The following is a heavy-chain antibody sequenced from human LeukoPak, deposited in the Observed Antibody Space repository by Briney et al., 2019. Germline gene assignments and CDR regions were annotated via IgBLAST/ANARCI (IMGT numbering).Heavy chain of an antibody. CDR1: GGSVRSYY. D-gene: IGHD2-21*02. Sequence: PSETLSLTCNVSGGSVRSYYWSWIRQPPGKGLEWIGYIHYSGSANYNPSLKRRVTISVDPSRNLFSLKLTSVTAADTGVYYCARLTVPTGPGDYWGQGTLVTVSS. J-gene: IGHJ4*02. V-gene: IGHV4-59*08. CDR3: ARLTVPTGPGDY. CDR2: IHYSGSA.